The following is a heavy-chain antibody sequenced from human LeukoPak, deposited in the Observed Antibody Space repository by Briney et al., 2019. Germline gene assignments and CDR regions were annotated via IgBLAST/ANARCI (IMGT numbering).Heavy chain of an antibody. Sequence: PSETLFLTCTVSGGSISSSSYYWGWIRQPPGKGVEWIGGIYDNGSTYYNPSLKSRVTISADTSKNQFSLKLSSVTAADTAVYYCARVGYCSSTSCYSGYNWFDPWGQGTLVTVSS. CDR1: GGSISSSSYY. CDR2: IYDNGST. J-gene: IGHJ5*02. CDR3: ARVGYCSSTSCYSGYNWFDP. V-gene: IGHV4-39*01. D-gene: IGHD2-2*02.